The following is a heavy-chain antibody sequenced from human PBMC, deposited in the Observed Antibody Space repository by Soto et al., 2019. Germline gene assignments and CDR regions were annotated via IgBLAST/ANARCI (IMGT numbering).Heavy chain of an antibody. V-gene: IGHV3-11*01. D-gene: IGHD2-15*01. CDR3: ARGVGYCSGGSCPGRDYFDY. J-gene: IGHJ4*02. Sequence: QVQLVESGGGLVKPGGSLRLSSAASGFTFSDYYMSWIRQAPGKGLEWVSYISSSGSTIYYADSVKGRFTISRDNAKNSLYLQMNSLRAEDTAVYYCARGVGYCSGGSCPGRDYFDYWGQGTLVTVSS. CDR2: ISSSGSTI. CDR1: GFTFSDYY.